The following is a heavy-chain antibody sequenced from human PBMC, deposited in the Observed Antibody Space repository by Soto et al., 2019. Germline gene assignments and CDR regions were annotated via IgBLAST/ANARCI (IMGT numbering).Heavy chain of an antibody. CDR2: IIPLFATT. CDR3: ARTRRETHLRDAFDI. CDR1: GGTFSNYG. Sequence: SVKDCFKACGGTFSNYGISLVRQAPGQGLEWMGGIIPLFATTDYAQKLQGRVTITADESTSTAYMEVRSLRSEDTAVYYCARTRRETHLRDAFDIWGQGTMVTVSS. J-gene: IGHJ3*02. V-gene: IGHV1-69*13.